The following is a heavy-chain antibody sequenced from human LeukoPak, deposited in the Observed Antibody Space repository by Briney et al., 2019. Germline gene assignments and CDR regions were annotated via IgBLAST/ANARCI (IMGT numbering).Heavy chain of an antibody. CDR3: AKVGRSGYYYYYMDV. CDR1: GFTFGDYA. J-gene: IGHJ6*03. CDR2: ISWDGGST. Sequence: PGGSLRLSCAASGFTFGDYAMHWVRQAPGKGLEWVSLISWDGGSTYYADSVKGRFTISRDNSKNSLYLQMNSLRAEDTALYYCAKVGRSGYYYYYMDVWGKGTTVTVSS. V-gene: IGHV3-43D*03.